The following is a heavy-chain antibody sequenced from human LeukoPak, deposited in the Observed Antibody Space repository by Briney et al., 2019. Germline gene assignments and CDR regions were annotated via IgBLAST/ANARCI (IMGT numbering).Heavy chain of an antibody. Sequence: ASVKVSCKASGGTFSSYAISWVRQAPGQGLEWMGGIIPIFGTANYAQTFQGRVTITADKSTSTAYMELSSLRSADTAVYYCARSDLYCSSTSCSAHAFDIWGQGTMVTVSS. D-gene: IGHD2-2*01. CDR3: ARSDLYCSSTSCSAHAFDI. CDR2: IIPIFGTA. CDR1: GGTFSSYA. V-gene: IGHV1-69*06. J-gene: IGHJ3*02.